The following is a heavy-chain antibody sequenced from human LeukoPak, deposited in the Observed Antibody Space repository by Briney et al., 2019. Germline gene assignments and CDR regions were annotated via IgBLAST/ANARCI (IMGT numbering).Heavy chain of an antibody. D-gene: IGHD3-22*01. Sequence: GGSLRLSCAASGFTFSTYSMNWVRQAPGKGLEWVSYISSSSSTIYYADSVKGRFTISRDNAKDSLYLQMNSLRAEDTAVYYCARGSTYYDSSGQVPFDYWGQGTLVTVSS. CDR2: ISSSSSTI. CDR1: GFTFSTYS. CDR3: ARGSTYYDSSGQVPFDY. J-gene: IGHJ4*02. V-gene: IGHV3-48*01.